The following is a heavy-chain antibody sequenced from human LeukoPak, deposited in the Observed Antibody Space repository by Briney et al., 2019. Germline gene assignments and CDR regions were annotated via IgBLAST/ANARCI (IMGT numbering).Heavy chain of an antibody. CDR2: ISGSGGST. Sequence: GESLRLSCAASGFTFSSYAMSWVRQAPGKGLEWVSAISGSGGSTYYADSVKGRFTISRDNSKNTLYLQMNSLRAEDTAVYYCAKAQLRYFDWPDYWGQGTLVTVSS. CDR1: GFTFSSYA. CDR3: AKAQLRYFDWPDY. V-gene: IGHV3-23*01. D-gene: IGHD3-9*01. J-gene: IGHJ4*02.